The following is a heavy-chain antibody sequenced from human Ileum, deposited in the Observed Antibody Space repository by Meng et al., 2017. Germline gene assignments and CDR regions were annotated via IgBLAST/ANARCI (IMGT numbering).Heavy chain of an antibody. CDR1: GFAFSSTW. V-gene: IGHV3-74*01. CDR2: INYDGRST. D-gene: IGHD2-15*01. CDR3: ANWDHPPYSDNGGIDY. J-gene: IGHJ4*02. Sequence: EVQLVEAGGGRVQPGGSLRLAWVAAGFAFSSTWMHGVRHAPGKGLEWVSRINYDGRSTFYADSVRGRFIISRDNAKNTLFLQMNSLRAEDTAVYYCANWDHPPYSDNGGIDYWGQGTLVTVSS.